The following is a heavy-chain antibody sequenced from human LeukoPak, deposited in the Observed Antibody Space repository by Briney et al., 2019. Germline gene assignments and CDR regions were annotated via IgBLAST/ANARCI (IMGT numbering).Heavy chain of an antibody. V-gene: IGHV3-53*01. J-gene: IGHJ4*02. CDR2: IYSGGST. CDR3: ARATTQYSSSWHRSYFDY. D-gene: IGHD6-13*01. CDR1: GFTASSNY. Sequence: GGSLRLSCAASGFTASSNYMSWVRQAPGKGLEWVSVIYSGGSTYYADSVKGRFTISRDNSKNTLYLQMNSLRAEDTAVYYCARATTQYSSSWHRSYFDYWGQGTLVTVSS.